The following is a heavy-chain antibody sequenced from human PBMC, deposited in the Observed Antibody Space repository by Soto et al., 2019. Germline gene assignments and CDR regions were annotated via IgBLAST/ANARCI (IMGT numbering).Heavy chain of an antibody. CDR3: ARDLDGLHDDTSGPFPRPG. CDR2: IAYSGDT. CDR1: GGSIISADSY. Sequence: SETLSLTCAVSGGSIISADSYWFWIRKHPGKGLEWIGYIAYSGDTYYNPSLRSRVTISADTSENKFSLTLKSVTVADTAVYYCARDLDGLHDDTSGPFPRPGWGQGTLVTVSS. D-gene: IGHD3-22*01. V-gene: IGHV4-30-4*01. J-gene: IGHJ1*01.